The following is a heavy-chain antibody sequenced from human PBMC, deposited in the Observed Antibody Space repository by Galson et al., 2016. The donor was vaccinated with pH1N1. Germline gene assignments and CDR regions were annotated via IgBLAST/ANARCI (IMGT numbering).Heavy chain of an antibody. CDR1: GYSFNDYW. D-gene: IGHD7-27*01. J-gene: IGHJ4*02. CDR3: ARELGGKFDD. Sequence: QSGAEVKKPGESLRISCMASGYSFNDYWIGWVRQMPGKGLEWMGIIYPGDSDTRYSPSFPDQVTISADSSTTPAYLQWSSLKASDTAIYYWARELGGKFDDWGQGTLVTVSS. CDR2: IYPGDSDT. V-gene: IGHV5-51*01.